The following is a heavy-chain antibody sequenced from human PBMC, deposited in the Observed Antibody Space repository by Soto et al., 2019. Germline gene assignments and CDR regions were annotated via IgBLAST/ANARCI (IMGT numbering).Heavy chain of an antibody. V-gene: IGHV4-30-4*01. CDR3: ARGSSLYYDSSGPPDY. J-gene: IGHJ4*02. CDR1: GGSISSGDYY. D-gene: IGHD3-22*01. CDR2: IYYSGST. Sequence: SETLSLTCTVSGGSISSGDYYWSWIRQPPGKGLEWIGYIYYSGSTYYNPSLKSRVTISVDTSKNQFSLKLSSVTAADTAVYYCARGSSLYYDSSGPPDYWGQGTLVTVSS.